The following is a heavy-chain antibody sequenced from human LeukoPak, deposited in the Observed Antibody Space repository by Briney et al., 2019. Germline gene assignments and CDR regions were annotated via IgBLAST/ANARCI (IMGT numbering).Heavy chain of an antibody. CDR3: ARHYYDSTGYYYFDY. CDR1: GFTFSNAW. V-gene: IGHV4-39*01. CDR2: MYYSGST. Sequence: PGGSLRLSCAASGFTFSNAWMSWVRQPPGKGLEWIGSMYYSGSTYSNPSLKSRVTISVDTSKNQFSLKLSSVTAADTAVYYCARHYYDSTGYYYFDYWGQGTLVTVSS. J-gene: IGHJ4*02. D-gene: IGHD3-22*01.